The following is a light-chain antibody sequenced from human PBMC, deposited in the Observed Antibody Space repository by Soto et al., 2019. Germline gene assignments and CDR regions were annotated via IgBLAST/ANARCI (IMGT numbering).Light chain of an antibody. CDR1: QSISSY. J-gene: IGKJ4*01. Sequence: EIVLTQAPASLSLSPGERDTLSWRASQSISSYLAWYQQKPGQAPRLLIYDASNRATGVPARFSGSGSGTDFTLTISRLEPEDFAVYYCQQRSNWVAFGGGTKVEI. V-gene: IGKV3-11*01. CDR2: DAS. CDR3: QQRSNWVA.